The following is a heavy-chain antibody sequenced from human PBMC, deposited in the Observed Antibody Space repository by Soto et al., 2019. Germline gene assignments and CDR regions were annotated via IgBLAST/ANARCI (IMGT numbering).Heavy chain of an antibody. CDR3: AKAKYYDSLDV. Sequence: GGSLRLSCAASGFTFDDYAMHWVRQAPGKGLEWVSGISWNSGSIGYADSVKGRFTISRDNAKNSLYLQMNSLRAEDTALYYCAKAKYYDSLDVWGKGTTVTVSS. CDR1: GFTFDDYA. CDR2: ISWNSGSI. V-gene: IGHV3-9*01. D-gene: IGHD3-3*01. J-gene: IGHJ6*04.